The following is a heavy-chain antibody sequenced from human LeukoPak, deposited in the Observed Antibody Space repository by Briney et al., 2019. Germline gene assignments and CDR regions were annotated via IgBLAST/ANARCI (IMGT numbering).Heavy chain of an antibody. CDR1: GGSISSSNYY. CDR3: ARGGFTIFGVVIGRAFDF. J-gene: IGHJ4*02. CDR2: IYYSGST. Sequence: SEALSLTCTVSGGSISSSNYYWGWIRQPPGKGLDWIGSIYYSGSTYYNPSLKSRVTISVDTSKNQFSLKLSSVTAADTAVYYCARGGFTIFGVVIGRAFDFWGQGTLVTVSS. V-gene: IGHV4-39*01. D-gene: IGHD3-3*01.